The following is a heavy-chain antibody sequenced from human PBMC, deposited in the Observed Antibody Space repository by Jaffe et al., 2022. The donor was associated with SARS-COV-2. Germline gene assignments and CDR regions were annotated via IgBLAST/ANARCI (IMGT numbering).Heavy chain of an antibody. Sequence: EVQLVESGGGLVQPGRSLRLSCAASGFTFDDYAMHWVRQAPGKGLEWVSGISWNSGSIGYADSVKGRFTISRDNAKNSLYLQMNSLRAEDTALYYCAKARVSGYYPLYFQHWGQGTLVTVSS. J-gene: IGHJ1*01. CDR3: AKARVSGYYPLYFQH. D-gene: IGHD3-22*01. V-gene: IGHV3-9*01. CDR2: ISWNSGSI. CDR1: GFTFDDYA.